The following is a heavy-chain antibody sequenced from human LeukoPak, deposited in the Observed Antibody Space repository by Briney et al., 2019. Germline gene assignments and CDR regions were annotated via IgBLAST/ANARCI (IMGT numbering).Heavy chain of an antibody. J-gene: IGHJ4*02. CDR3: AKDPTHFRVWDDYDNTRLNY. Sequence: GGSLRLSCAASEFTFTTSNIDWVRQAPGKGLEWVSSICNSTSYIYYADLVKGRFTISRDNSKNTVYLQMNSLRAEDTAVYYCAKDPTHFRVWDDYDNTRLNYWGQGTLVTVSS. CDR2: ICNSTSYI. D-gene: IGHD3-22*01. V-gene: IGHV3-21*01. CDR1: EFTFTTSN.